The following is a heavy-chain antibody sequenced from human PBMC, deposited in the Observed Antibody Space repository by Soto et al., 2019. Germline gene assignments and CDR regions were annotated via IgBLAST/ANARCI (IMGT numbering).Heavy chain of an antibody. D-gene: IGHD4-17*01. V-gene: IGHV1-18*01. J-gene: IGHJ5*02. CDR1: GYTFTSYG. CDR2: TSAYNGNT. Sequence: QVQLVQSGAEVKKPGASVKVSCKASGYTFTSYGISWVRQAPGQGRAWMGWTSAYNGNTNYAQKLEGRVTMTTDTSTSTVYMELRSLRSDDTAVYYCASSYTVTRLIGGWFDPWGQGTLVTVSS. CDR3: ASSYTVTRLIGGWFDP.